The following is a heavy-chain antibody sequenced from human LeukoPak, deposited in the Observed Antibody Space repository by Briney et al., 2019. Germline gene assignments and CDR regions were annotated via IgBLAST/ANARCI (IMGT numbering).Heavy chain of an antibody. V-gene: IGHV1-18*01. CDR3: AVAVAGIRAYYYYGMDV. CDR2: ISAYNGNT. D-gene: IGHD6-19*01. Sequence: ASVRVSCKASGYTFTSYGISWVRQAPGQGLEWMGWISAYNGNTNYAQKLQGRVTMTRDTSTSTAYMELRSLRSDDTAVYYCAVAVAGIRAYYYYGMDVWGQGTTVTVSS. CDR1: GYTFTSYG. J-gene: IGHJ6*02.